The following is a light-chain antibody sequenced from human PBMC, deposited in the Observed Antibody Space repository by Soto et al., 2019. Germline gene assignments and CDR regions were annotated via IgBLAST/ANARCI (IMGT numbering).Light chain of an antibody. CDR3: PTWGTGTGV. J-gene: IGLJ3*02. CDR2: LNSDGSH. CDR1: SGHSSYA. Sequence: QPVLTQPPSASASPGASVKLTCTLRSGHSSYAIAGHQQQPEKGTRHLMTLNSDGSHSKGAGIPDRYSGSSSGAERYLTISSLQSEDEADYYCPTWGTGTGVFGGGTTLTVL. V-gene: IGLV4-69*01.